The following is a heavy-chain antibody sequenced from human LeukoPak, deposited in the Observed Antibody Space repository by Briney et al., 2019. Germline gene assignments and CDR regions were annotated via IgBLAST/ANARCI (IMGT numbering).Heavy chain of an antibody. CDR2: FNREDDEP. Sequence: ASLKVSCNISGYTLTDFSMHWVRQAPGKGLEWMGGFNREDDEPIYAPHFRGRVTVTEDTSTDTAYMELSSLRSKDTAVYYCATLDSYYDNSGRPLIPDWGQGTLVTVSS. V-gene: IGHV1-24*01. D-gene: IGHD3-22*01. J-gene: IGHJ4*02. CDR1: GYTLTDFS. CDR3: ATLDSYYDNSGRPLIPD.